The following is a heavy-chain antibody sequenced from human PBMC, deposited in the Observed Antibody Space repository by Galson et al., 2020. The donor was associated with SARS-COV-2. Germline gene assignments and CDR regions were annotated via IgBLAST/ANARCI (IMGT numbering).Heavy chain of an antibody. CDR1: GFIFSKYN. D-gene: IGHD3-22*01. J-gene: IGHJ5*02. Sequence: GGSLRLSCAASGFIFSKYNMNWVRQAPGKGLEWVAVISNDGTNEDYIGSVKGRFTISRDNSKNTLYLQMNSLRIEDTAMYYCAKDLGILSGYPYDNWFDPWGQGTLVTVS. V-gene: IGHV3-30*18. CDR3: AKDLGILSGYPYDNWFDP. CDR2: ISNDGTNE.